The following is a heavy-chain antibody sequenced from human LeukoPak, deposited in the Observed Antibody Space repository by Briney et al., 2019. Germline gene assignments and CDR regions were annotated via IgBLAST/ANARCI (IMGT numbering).Heavy chain of an antibody. CDR3: ARRRRVWFGPKTIDY. CDR2: IKQDGSEK. J-gene: IGHJ4*02. D-gene: IGHD3-10*01. V-gene: IGHV3-7*01. CDR1: GFTFSSYW. Sequence: GGSLRLSCAASGFTFSSYWMSWVRQAPGKGLEWVANIKQDGSEKYYVGSVKGRFTISRDNAKNSLYLQMNSLRAEDTAVYYCARRRRVWFGPKTIDYWGQGTLVTVSS.